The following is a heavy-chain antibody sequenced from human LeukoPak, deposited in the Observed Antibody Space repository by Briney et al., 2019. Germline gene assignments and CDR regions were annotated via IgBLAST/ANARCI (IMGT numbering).Heavy chain of an antibody. J-gene: IGHJ4*02. V-gene: IGHV4-4*07. CDR2: IYASGSN. CDR1: GGSISSYY. CDR3: AREGFAARPLDY. Sequence: SETLSLTCTVSGGSISSYYWSWIRQPAGKGLEWIGRIYASGSNNYNPSLKSRVTMSVDTSKNQISLNLSSVTAADTAVYYCAREGFAARPLDYWDQGTLVTVSS. D-gene: IGHD6-6*01.